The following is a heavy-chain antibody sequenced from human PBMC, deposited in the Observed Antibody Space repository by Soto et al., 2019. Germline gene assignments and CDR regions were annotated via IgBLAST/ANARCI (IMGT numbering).Heavy chain of an antibody. CDR2: IYDTESA. CDR3: ARASSSSSAAXS. Sequence: TSETLYLTCSVSGESLRSGGYYWSWIRHHPGKGLEWIGYIYDTESAYYNPSLKSRVTISMDSSENHFAMRLTSVTAADSAVYYCARASSSSSAAXSWGQGLQVTVS. D-gene: IGHD6-6*01. J-gene: IGHJ4*02. V-gene: IGHV4-31*03. CDR1: GESLRSGGYY.